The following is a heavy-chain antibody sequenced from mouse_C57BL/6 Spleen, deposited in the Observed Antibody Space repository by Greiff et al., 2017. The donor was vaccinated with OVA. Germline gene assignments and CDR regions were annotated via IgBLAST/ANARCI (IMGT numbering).Heavy chain of an antibody. CDR3: TTWSTTVEGDY. V-gene: IGHV14-4*01. D-gene: IGHD1-1*01. CDR1: GFNIKDDY. J-gene: IGHJ2*01. Sequence: EVQLQQSGAELVRPGASVKLSCTASGFNIKDDYMHWVKQRPEQGLEWIGWIDPENGDTEYASKFQGKATITADTSSNTAYLQLSSLTYEDTAVYYCTTWSTTVEGDYWGQGTTVTVSS. CDR2: IDPENGDT.